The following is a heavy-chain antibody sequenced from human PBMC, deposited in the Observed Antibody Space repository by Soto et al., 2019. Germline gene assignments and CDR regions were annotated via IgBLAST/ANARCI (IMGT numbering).Heavy chain of an antibody. V-gene: IGHV4-31*03. D-gene: IGHD3-22*01. Sequence: PSETLSLTCPVSGGSIRSGGYYWSWIRQHPGKGLEWIGSIYYTASTYQNPSLRSRVTISIDTSKNQFSLNLSSVTAADTAVYYCARLDSSGYHLDYWGQGTLVTVSS. J-gene: IGHJ4*02. CDR2: IYYTAST. CDR1: GGSIRSGGYY. CDR3: ARLDSSGYHLDY.